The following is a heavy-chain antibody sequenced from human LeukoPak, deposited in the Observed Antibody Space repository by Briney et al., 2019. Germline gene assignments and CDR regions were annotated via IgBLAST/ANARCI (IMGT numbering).Heavy chain of an antibody. CDR3: AKDYSSSWYRRYNWFDP. D-gene: IGHD6-13*01. V-gene: IGHV3-23*01. J-gene: IGHJ5*02. CDR2: ISGSGGST. CDR1: GFTFSSYA. Sequence: PGGSLRLSCAASGFTFSSYAMSWVRQAPGKGLEWVSAISGSGGSTYYADSVKGRFTISRDNSKNTLYLQMNSLRAGDTAVYYCAKDYSSSWYRRYNWFDPWGQGTLVTVSS.